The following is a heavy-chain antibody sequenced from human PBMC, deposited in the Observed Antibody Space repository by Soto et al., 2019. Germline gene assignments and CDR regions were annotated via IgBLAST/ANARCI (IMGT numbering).Heavy chain of an antibody. D-gene: IGHD2-15*01. CDR3: ANYWGGYCSGGSCYGYYYYGMDV. J-gene: IGHJ6*02. Sequence: QVQLVESGGGVVQPGRSLRLSCAASGFTFSSYAMHWVRQAPGKGLEWVAVISYDGSNKYYADSVKGRFTISRDNSKNKLYMKMNSQITEDRAEDYCANYWGGYCSGGSCYGYYYYGMDVWGQGTTVTVSS. CDR1: GFTFSSYA. CDR2: ISYDGSNK. V-gene: IGHV3-30-3*01.